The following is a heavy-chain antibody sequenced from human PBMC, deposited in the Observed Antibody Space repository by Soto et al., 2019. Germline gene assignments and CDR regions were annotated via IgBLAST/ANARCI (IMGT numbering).Heavy chain of an antibody. CDR3: ARSIVGAPGGMDV. J-gene: IGHJ6*02. V-gene: IGHV4-34*01. CDR2: INHSGST. D-gene: IGHD1-26*01. CDR1: GGSFSGYY. Sequence: QVQLQQWGAGLLKPSETLSLTCAVYGGSFSGYYWSWIRQPPGTGLEWIGEINHSGSTNYNPSLKRRVTGSVDTSKNQVSLKLSSVTAADTAVYYCARSIVGAPGGMDVGGQGTTDTVSS.